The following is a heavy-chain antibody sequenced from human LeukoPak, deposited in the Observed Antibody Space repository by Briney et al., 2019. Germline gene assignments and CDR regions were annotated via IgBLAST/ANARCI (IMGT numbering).Heavy chain of an antibody. J-gene: IGHJ3*02. CDR3: ARDSEMATMLHI. CDR1: GYTFTGYY. CDR2: INPNSGGT. D-gene: IGHD5-24*01. Sequence: GASVKVSCKASGYTFTGYYMHWVRQAPGQGLEWMGRINPNSGGTDYAQKFQGRVTMTRDTSISTAYMELSRLRSDDTAVYYCARDSEMATMLHIWGQGTMVTVSS. V-gene: IGHV1-2*06.